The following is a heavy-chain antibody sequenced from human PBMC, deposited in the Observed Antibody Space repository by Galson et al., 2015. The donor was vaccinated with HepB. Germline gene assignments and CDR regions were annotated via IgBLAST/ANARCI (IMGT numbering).Heavy chain of an antibody. CDR3: VKEGSWFGGDWFDP. D-gene: IGHD3-16*01. CDR1: GFIFRHHT. Sequence: SLRLSCAGSGFIFRHHTMAWIRQAPGKGLEWVSGINGRGSTRSYSDAVKGRFSISRDNSKDTVFLQMDNLRAEDPAVYYCVKEGSWFGGDWFDPWGQGALVTVS. CDR2: INGRGSTR. V-gene: IGHV3-23*01. J-gene: IGHJ5*02.